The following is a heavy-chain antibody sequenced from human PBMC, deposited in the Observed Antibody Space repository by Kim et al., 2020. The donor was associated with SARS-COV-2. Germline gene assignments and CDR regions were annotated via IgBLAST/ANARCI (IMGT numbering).Heavy chain of an antibody. V-gene: IGHV3-23*03. CDR1: GFTFSSYA. Sequence: GGSLRLSCAASGFTFSSYAMSWVRQAPGKGLEWVSVIYSGGSSTYYADSVKGRFTISRDNSKNTLYLQMNSLRAEDTAVYYCAKAGSSSLNFFDYWGQGTLVTVSS. CDR2: IYSGGSST. CDR3: AKAGSSSLNFFDY. D-gene: IGHD6-6*01. J-gene: IGHJ4*02.